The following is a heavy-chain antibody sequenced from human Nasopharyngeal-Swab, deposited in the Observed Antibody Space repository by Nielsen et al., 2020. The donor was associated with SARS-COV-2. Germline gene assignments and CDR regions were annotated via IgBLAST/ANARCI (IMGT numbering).Heavy chain of an antibody. Sequence: ASVQVSCKTSGYAFKNYGVTWVRQAPAQGLEWMGWISGASGTTNYAQKFQGRLTVTTNTSTSTAYMDLRSLRPDDTGVYFCGRDLTGTTSGWSDPWGQGTLVIVSS. CDR1: GYAFKNYG. CDR2: ISGASGTT. D-gene: IGHD1-7*01. J-gene: IGHJ5*02. CDR3: GRDLTGTTSGWSDP. V-gene: IGHV1-18*01.